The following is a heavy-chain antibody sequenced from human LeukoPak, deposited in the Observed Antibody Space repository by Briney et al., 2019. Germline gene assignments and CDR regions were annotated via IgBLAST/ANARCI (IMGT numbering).Heavy chain of an antibody. Sequence: SETLSLTCAVSGYSISSGYYWGWIRQPPGKGLEWIGSISPSGSTFYNPSLKSRVTISVDTSKNQFSLKLSSVTAADTAVYYCASSGLRLGELSHNFDYWGQGTLVTVSS. D-gene: IGHD3-16*02. J-gene: IGHJ4*02. CDR1: GYSISSGYY. V-gene: IGHV4-38-2*01. CDR2: ISPSGST. CDR3: ASSGLRLGELSHNFDY.